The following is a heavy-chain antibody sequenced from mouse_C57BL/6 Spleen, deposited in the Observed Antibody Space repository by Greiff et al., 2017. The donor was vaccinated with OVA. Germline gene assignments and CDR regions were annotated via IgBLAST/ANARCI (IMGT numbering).Heavy chain of an antibody. CDR1: GYTFTDYY. CDR3: ARSSDYAWFAY. V-gene: IGHV1-26*01. D-gene: IGHD2-4*01. J-gene: IGHJ3*01. CDR2: INPNNGGT. Sequence: VQLQQSGPELVKPGASVKISCKASGYTFTDYYMNWVKQSHGKSLEWIGDINPNNGGTSYNQKFKGKATLTVDKSSSTAYMELRSLTSEDSAVYYCARSSDYAWFAYWGQGTLVTVSA.